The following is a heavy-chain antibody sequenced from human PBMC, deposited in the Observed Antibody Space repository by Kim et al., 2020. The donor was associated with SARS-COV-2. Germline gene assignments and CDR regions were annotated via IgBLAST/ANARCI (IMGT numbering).Heavy chain of an antibody. CDR3: ARLESWERLVYY. V-gene: IGHV4-39*01. D-gene: IGHD1-26*01. J-gene: IGHJ4*02. Sequence: YYSPSLKSQVTISVDTSKNQFTLMLSAVTAADTAVYYSARLESWERLVYYWGQGTLVTVSS.